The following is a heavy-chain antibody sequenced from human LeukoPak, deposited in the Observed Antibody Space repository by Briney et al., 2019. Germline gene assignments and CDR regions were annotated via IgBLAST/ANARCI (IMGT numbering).Heavy chain of an antibody. V-gene: IGHV3-43D*03. Sequence: GGSLRLSCAASGFTFDDYAMHWVRQAPGKGLGWVSLISWDGGSTYSADSVKGRFTISRDNSKNSLYLQMNSLRAEDTALYYCAKASIVVVPAAPYYYMDAWGKGTTVTVSS. CDR3: AKASIVVVPAAPYYYMDA. CDR1: GFTFDDYA. D-gene: IGHD2-2*01. J-gene: IGHJ6*03. CDR2: ISWDGGST.